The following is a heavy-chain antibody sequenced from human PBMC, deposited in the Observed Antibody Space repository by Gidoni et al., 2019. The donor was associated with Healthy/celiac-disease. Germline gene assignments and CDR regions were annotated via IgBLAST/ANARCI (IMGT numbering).Heavy chain of an antibody. Sequence: QVQLQQWGAGLWKPSETLTLTCAVSGGSFRGYYWSWIRQPPGKGLEWSGEINHSGSTNYTPSLKSRVTISVDTSKNQFSLKLSSVTAADTAVYYCARGPVQGNWTRDWFDPWGQGTLVTVSS. CDR2: INHSGST. CDR1: GGSFRGYY. CDR3: ARGPVQGNWTRDWFDP. D-gene: IGHD1-1*01. V-gene: IGHV4-34*01. J-gene: IGHJ5*02.